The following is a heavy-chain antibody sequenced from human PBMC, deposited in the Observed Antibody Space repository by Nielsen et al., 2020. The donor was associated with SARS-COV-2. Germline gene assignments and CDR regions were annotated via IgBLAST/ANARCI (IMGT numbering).Heavy chain of an antibody. CDR2: ISWDGGSS. D-gene: IGHD6-19*01. CDR1: GLAFDDYA. V-gene: IGHV3-43D*03. J-gene: IGHJ3*01. CDR3: AKGIAVAGPIDAFDV. Sequence: ESLKISCAVSGLAFDDYAFHWVRQAPGKSLEWVSLISWDGGSSNYADSVKGRFTISRDNSKNSLYLQMNSLRAEDTALYYCAKGIAVAGPIDAFDVWGQGTIVTVSS.